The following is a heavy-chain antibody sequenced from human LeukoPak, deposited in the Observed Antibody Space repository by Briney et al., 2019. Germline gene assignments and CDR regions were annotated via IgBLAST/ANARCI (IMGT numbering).Heavy chain of an antibody. CDR2: ISGSGDTT. J-gene: IGHJ4*02. CDR3: AKDQVRFLEGLPYYFDL. CDR1: GFTFSNYA. D-gene: IGHD3-3*01. V-gene: IGHV3-23*01. Sequence: GGSLRLSCSAPGFTFSNYAMSWVRQAPGQGLAWVSGISGSGDTTYYSDSVEGRFSISRDNSKNTLYLEMSSLRAEDTAVYFCAKDQVRFLEGLPYYFDLWGRGSLVIVSS.